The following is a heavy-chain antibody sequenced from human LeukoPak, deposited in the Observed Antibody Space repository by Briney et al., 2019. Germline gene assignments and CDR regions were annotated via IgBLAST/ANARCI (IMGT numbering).Heavy chain of an antibody. Sequence: SETLSLTCAVYGGSFSGYYWSWIRQPPGKGLEWIGEINHSGSTNYNPSLKSRVTISADTSKNQFSLKLSSVTAADTAVYYCARGIGYDFWSGYYTGPLYYYYGMDVWGQGTTVTVSS. CDR3: ARGIGYDFWSGYYTGPLYYYYGMDV. D-gene: IGHD3-3*01. CDR1: GGSFSGYY. J-gene: IGHJ6*02. V-gene: IGHV4-34*01. CDR2: INHSGST.